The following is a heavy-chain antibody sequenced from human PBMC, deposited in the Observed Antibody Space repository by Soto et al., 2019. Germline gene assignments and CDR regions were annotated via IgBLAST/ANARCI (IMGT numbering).Heavy chain of an antibody. CDR1: GFTFSSYS. D-gene: IGHD6-6*01. J-gene: IGHJ4*02. V-gene: IGHV3-21*01. CDR2: ISSSSSYI. CDR3: AARGSVAARPVDY. Sequence: EVQLVESGGGLVKPGGSLRLSCAASGFTFSSYSMNWVRQAPGKGLEWVSSISSSSSYIYYADSVKGRFTISRDNAKNSLYLQMNSLRAEDTAVYYCAARGSVAARPVDYWGQGTLVTVSS.